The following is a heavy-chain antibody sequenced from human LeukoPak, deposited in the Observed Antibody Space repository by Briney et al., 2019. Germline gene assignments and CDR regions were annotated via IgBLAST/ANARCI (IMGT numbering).Heavy chain of an antibody. CDR1: GFTFRSYG. V-gene: IGHV3-33*01. CDR3: AREGSGWSRGSFDY. CDR2: IWYDGSNK. D-gene: IGHD6-19*01. J-gene: IGHJ4*02. Sequence: GRSLRLSCAASGFTFRSYGMHWVRQAPGKGLEWVAVIWYDGSNKYYADSVKGRFTISRDNSKSTLYLQMNSLRAEDTAVYYCAREGSGWSRGSFDYWGQGTLVTVSS.